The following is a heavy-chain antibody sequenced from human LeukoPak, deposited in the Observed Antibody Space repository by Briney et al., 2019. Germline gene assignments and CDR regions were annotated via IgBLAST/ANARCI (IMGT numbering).Heavy chain of an antibody. Sequence: SETLSLTCTVSGGSISSGGYYWSWIRQHPGEGLEWIGYIYYSGSTYYNPSLKSRVTISVDTSKNQFSLKLSSVTAADTAVYYCARERSSDYDSSGRRYNWFDPWGQGTLVTVSS. V-gene: IGHV4-31*03. CDR2: IYYSGST. CDR3: ARERSSDYDSSGRRYNWFDP. CDR1: GGSISSGGYY. J-gene: IGHJ5*02. D-gene: IGHD3-22*01.